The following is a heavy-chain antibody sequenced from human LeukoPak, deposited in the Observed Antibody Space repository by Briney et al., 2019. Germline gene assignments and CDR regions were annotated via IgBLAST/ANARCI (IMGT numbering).Heavy chain of an antibody. CDR2: INHSGST. CDR3: ARGRVFDY. J-gene: IGHJ4*02. D-gene: IGHD6-13*01. Sequence: PSETLSLTCAVYGGSFSGYYWSWIRQPPGKGLEWIGEINHSGSTNYNPSLKSRVTISVDTSKNQFSLKLSSVTAADTAVYYCARGRVFDYWGQGTLVTASS. CDR1: GGSFSGYY. V-gene: IGHV4-34*01.